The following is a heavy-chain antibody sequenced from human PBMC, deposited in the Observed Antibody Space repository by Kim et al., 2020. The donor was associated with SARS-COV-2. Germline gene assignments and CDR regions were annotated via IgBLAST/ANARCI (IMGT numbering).Heavy chain of an antibody. J-gene: IGHJ5*02. CDR1: GYSFTSYW. V-gene: IGHV5-10-1*01. D-gene: IGHD2-2*01. Sequence: GESLKISCKGSGYSFTSYWISWVRQMPGKGLEWMGRIDPSDSYTNYSPSFQGHVTISADKSISTAYLQWSSLKASDTAMYYCARDIVVVPAAIRWFDPWGQGTLVTVSS. CDR2: IDPSDSYT. CDR3: ARDIVVVPAAIRWFDP.